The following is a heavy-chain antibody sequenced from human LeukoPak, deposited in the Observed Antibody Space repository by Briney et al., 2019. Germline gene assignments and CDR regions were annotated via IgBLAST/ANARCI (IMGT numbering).Heavy chain of an antibody. D-gene: IGHD3-10*01. CDR2: IIPIFGIA. Sequence: SVKVSCKASGGTFSSYAISWVQQAPGQGLEWMGRIIPIFGIANYAQKFQGRVTITADKSTSTAYMELSSLRSEDTAVYYCARDGDSPINSGSYYNWFDPWGQGTLVTVSS. J-gene: IGHJ5*02. V-gene: IGHV1-69*04. CDR1: GGTFSSYA. CDR3: ARDGDSPINSGSYYNWFDP.